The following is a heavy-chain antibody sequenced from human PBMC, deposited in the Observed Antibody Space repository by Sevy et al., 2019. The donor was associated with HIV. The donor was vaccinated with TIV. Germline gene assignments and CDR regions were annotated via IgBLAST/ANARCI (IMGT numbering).Heavy chain of an antibody. Sequence: ASVKVSCKASGYTFTSYGISWVRQAPGQGLEWMGWISAYNGNTNYAQKLQGRVTMTTDTSTSTAYMELRSLRSDDTAVYYCASGYYDYVGGSYSPVHAFDIWGQGTMVTVSS. CDR3: ASGYYDYVGGSYSPVHAFDI. J-gene: IGHJ3*02. CDR2: ISAYNGNT. CDR1: GYTFTSYG. D-gene: IGHD3-16*01. V-gene: IGHV1-18*04.